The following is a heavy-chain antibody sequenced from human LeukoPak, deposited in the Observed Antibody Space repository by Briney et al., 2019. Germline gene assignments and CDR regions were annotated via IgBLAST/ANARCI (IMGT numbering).Heavy chain of an antibody. Sequence: GGSLRLSCAASGFTFSSYSMNWVRQAPGKGLEWVSVIYSGGSTYYADSVKGRFTISRDNSKNTLYLQMNSLRAEDTAVYYCARVADTNTDFDYWGQGTLVTVSS. D-gene: IGHD6-19*01. J-gene: IGHJ4*02. CDR2: IYSGGST. V-gene: IGHV3-66*01. CDR3: ARVADTNTDFDY. CDR1: GFTFSSYS.